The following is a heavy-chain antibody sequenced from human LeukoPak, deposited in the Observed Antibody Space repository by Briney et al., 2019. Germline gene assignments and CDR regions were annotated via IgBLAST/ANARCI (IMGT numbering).Heavy chain of an antibody. D-gene: IGHD6-19*01. CDR3: AKVRVAGTGSFDY. CDR2: ISPGGGTT. V-gene: IGHV3-23*01. J-gene: IGHJ4*02. Sequence: GGSLRLSCAVSGFAFGSEAMSWVRQSPARGLEWVASISPGGGTTYYADYVKGRFTISRDNSKNTLYLQMNSLRAEDTAVYYCAKVRVAGTGSFDYWGQGTLVTVSS. CDR1: GFAFGSEA.